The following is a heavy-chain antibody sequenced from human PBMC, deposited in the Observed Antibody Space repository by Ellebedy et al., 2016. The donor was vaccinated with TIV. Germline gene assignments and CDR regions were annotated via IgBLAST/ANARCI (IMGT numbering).Heavy chain of an antibody. D-gene: IGHD2-2*01. CDR3: ARVDSDQQGFFDY. CDR1: GGSISSSSYY. CDR2: IYYSGST. Sequence: SETLSLXXTVSGGSISSSSYYWGWIRQPPGKGLEWIGSIYYSGSTYYNPSLKSRVTISVDTSKNQFSLKLSSVTAADTAVYYCARVDSDQQGFFDYWGQGTLVTVSS. V-gene: IGHV4-39*01. J-gene: IGHJ4*02.